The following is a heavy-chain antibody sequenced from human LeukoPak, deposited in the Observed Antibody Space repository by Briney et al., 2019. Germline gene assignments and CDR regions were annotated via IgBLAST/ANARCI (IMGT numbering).Heavy chain of an antibody. J-gene: IGHJ3*02. CDR3: ARQQWLQRTFDI. V-gene: IGHV4-39*01. Sequence: SETLSLTCTVSGGSISSSSYYWGWIRQPPGKGLGWIGSIYYSGSTYYNPSLKSRVTISVDTSKNQFSLKLSSVTAADTAVYYCARQQWLQRTFDIWGQGTMVTVSS. CDR1: GGSISSSSYY. CDR2: IYYSGST. D-gene: IGHD6-19*01.